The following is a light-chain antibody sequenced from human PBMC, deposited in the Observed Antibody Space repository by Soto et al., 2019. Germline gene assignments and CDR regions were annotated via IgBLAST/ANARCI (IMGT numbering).Light chain of an antibody. V-gene: IGKV1D-16*01. J-gene: IGKJ3*01. CDR1: QDVGKW. CDR3: QHYNSYSEA. CDR2: GAS. Sequence: IQMTRAPSSVFASVLDILTITFRASQDVGKWLAWYQQKPGKAPTLLIHGASSLQSGVPSRYSGSGSGTEFTLTISSLQPDDFATYYCQHYNSYSEAFGPGTKVDIK.